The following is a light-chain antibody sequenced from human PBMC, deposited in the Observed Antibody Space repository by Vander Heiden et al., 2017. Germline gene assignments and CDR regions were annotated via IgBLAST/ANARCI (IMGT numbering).Light chain of an antibody. CDR2: AAS. J-gene: IGKJ4*01. CDR1: QSISSY. V-gene: IGKV1-39*01. CDR3: QQSDSTPLT. Sequence: DIQMTQFPSSLSASVGDRVTITCRASQSISSYLNWYQQKPGKAPKLLICAASSLQSGVPSRFSGSGSGTDFTLTISSLQPEDFATYYCQQSDSTPLTFGGGTKVEIK.